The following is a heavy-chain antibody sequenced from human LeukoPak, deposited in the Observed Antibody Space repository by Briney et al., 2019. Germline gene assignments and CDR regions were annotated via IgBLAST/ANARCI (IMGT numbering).Heavy chain of an antibody. CDR3: AKGGYDYVEVGYFDY. CDR1: GFTFANYA. J-gene: IGHJ4*02. CDR2: IIGNVPST. D-gene: IGHD5-12*01. Sequence: GGSLRLSCAASGFTFANYAMSWVRQTPGKGLEWVSHIIGNVPSTFYAESVTGRFTISRDNSKNTLYLQMNSLRADDTAVYYCAKGGYDYVEVGYFDYWGQGALVTVSS. V-gene: IGHV3-23*01.